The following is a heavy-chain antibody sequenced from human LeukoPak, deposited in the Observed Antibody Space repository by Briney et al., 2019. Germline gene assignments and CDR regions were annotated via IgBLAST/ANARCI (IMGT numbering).Heavy chain of an antibody. J-gene: IGHJ4*02. Sequence: SQTLSLTCTVSGGSISSGGYYWSWIRQHPGKGLEWIGYIYYSGSTYYNPSLKSRVTISVDTSKNQFSLKLSSVTAADTAVYYCAREGRGYSYAEYYFDYWGQGTLVTVSS. CDR2: IYYSGST. CDR1: GGSISSGGYY. D-gene: IGHD5-18*01. CDR3: AREGRGYSYAEYYFDY. V-gene: IGHV4-31*03.